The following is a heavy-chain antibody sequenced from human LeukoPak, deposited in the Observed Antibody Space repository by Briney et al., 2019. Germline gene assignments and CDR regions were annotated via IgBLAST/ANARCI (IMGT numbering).Heavy chain of an antibody. D-gene: IGHD2-2*02. J-gene: IGHJ1*01. CDR3: ARGYCSSTSCYNEYFQH. CDR2: IIPIFGTT. CDR1: GGTFSNYA. V-gene: IGHV1-69*05. Sequence: SVKVSCKASGGTFSNYAISWVRQAPGQGLEWMGRIIPIFGTTNYAQKFQGRVTITTDESTSTAYMELSSLRSEDTAVYYCARGYCSSTSCYNEYFQHWGQGTLVTVSS.